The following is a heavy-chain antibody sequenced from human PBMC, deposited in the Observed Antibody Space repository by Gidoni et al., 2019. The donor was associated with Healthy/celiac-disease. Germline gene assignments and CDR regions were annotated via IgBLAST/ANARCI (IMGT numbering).Heavy chain of an antibody. CDR2: IIPIFGTA. Sequence: QVQLVQSGAEVKKPGSSVKVSCKASGGTFSSYAIRWVRQAPGQGLEWMGGIIPIFGTANYAQKFQGRVTITADESTSTAYMELSSLRSEDTAVYYCARPLTTVTTEGPYYYYYYGMDVWGQGTTVTVSS. CDR3: ARPLTTVTTEGPYYYYYYGMDV. J-gene: IGHJ6*02. CDR1: GGTFSSYA. D-gene: IGHD4-17*01. V-gene: IGHV1-69*01.